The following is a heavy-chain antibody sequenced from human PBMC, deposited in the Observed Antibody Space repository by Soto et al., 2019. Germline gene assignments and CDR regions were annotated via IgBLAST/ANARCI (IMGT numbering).Heavy chain of an antibody. D-gene: IGHD2-2*01. CDR2: ISSSSNYI. CDR3: ARGGIVVVPAANHYYYYGMDV. CDR1: VFTFSSYS. J-gene: IGHJ6*02. V-gene: IGHV3-21*01. Sequence: GGSLRLSCAASVFTFSSYSMNWVRQAPGKGLEWVSSISSSSNYIYYADSVKGRFTISRDNAKNSLYLQMNSLRAEDTAVYYCARGGIVVVPAANHYYYYGMDVWGQGTTVTVSS.